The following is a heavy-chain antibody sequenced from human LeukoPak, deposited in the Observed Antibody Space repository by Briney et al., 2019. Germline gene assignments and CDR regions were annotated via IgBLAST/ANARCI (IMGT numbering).Heavy chain of an antibody. D-gene: IGHD3-22*01. V-gene: IGHV3-48*02. Sequence: GGSLRLSCAASGFTFSSYSMNWVRQAPGKGLEWVSYISSSSSTIYYADSVKGRFTISRDNAKDSLYLQMNSLRDEDTAVYYCARGGGYYYDSSGYYHFDYWGQGTLVTVSS. J-gene: IGHJ4*02. CDR1: GFTFSSYS. CDR2: ISSSSSTI. CDR3: ARGGGYYYDSSGYYHFDY.